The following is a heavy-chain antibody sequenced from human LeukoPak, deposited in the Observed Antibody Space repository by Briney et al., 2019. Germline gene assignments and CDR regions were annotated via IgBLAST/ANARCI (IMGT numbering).Heavy chain of an antibody. Sequence: GRSLRLSCAASGFTFSSYGMHWVRQAPGKGLEWVSAISGSGGSTYYADSVKGRFTISRDNSKNTLYLQMNSLRAEDTAVYYCAQSSGWGFHAFDIWGQGTMVTVSS. CDR1: GFTFSSYG. J-gene: IGHJ3*02. D-gene: IGHD6-19*01. CDR3: AQSSGWGFHAFDI. CDR2: ISGSGGST. V-gene: IGHV3-23*01.